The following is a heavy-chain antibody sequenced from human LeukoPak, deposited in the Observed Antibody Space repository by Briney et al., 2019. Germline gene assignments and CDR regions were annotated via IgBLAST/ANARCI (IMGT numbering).Heavy chain of an antibody. CDR2: ISSSSSTI. Sequence: GGSLRLSCAASGFTFSTYSMNWVRQAPGKGLEWVSYISSSSSTIYYADSVKGRFTISRDNAKNSLNLQMNSLRAEDTAVYYCAREGITVSHDLDYWGQGTLVTVSS. CDR1: GFTFSTYS. J-gene: IGHJ4*02. V-gene: IGHV3-48*01. D-gene: IGHD3-16*01. CDR3: AREGITVSHDLDY.